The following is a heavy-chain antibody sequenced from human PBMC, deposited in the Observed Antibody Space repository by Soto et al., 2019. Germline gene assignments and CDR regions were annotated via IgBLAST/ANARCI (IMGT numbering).Heavy chain of an antibody. Sequence: SETLSLTCAVSSGSISSSNWWRWVRQTPGKGLEWIGEVYHSGSTKYNPSLKSRVTLSVDTSKNQFYLKLSSVTAADTTVYYCARHYCTRGPCYFDYWGQGALVTVSS. D-gene: IGHD2-8*02. CDR3: ARHYCTRGPCYFDY. CDR1: SGSISSSNW. J-gene: IGHJ4*02. V-gene: IGHV4-4*02. CDR2: VYHSGST.